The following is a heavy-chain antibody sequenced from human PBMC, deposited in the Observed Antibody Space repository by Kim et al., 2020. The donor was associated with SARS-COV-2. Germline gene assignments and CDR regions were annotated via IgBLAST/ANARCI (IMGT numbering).Heavy chain of an antibody. V-gene: IGHV4-31*03. CDR2: IYYSGST. CDR3: ARGSGRYYYGSGSYPPLDY. J-gene: IGHJ4*02. D-gene: IGHD3-10*01. CDR1: GGSISSGGYY. Sequence: SETLSLTCTVSGGSISSGGYYWSWIRQHPGKGLEWIGYIYYSGSTYYNPSLKSRVTISVDTSKNQFSLKLSSVTAADTAVYYCARGSGRYYYGSGSYPPLDYWGQGTLVTVSS.